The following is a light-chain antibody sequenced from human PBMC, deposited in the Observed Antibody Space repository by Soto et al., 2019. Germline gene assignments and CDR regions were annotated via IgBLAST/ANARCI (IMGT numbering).Light chain of an antibody. V-gene: IGKV1-39*01. CDR2: AAS. Sequence: DIQMTQSPSSLSASVGDRVTITCRASQSISSYLNWYQQKPGKAPKLLIYAASSLQSGVPSRFSGSGSGTDFTLTISSLEPEDFAVYYCQQRNNWITFGGGTKVDIK. CDR1: QSISSY. J-gene: IGKJ4*01. CDR3: QQRNNWIT.